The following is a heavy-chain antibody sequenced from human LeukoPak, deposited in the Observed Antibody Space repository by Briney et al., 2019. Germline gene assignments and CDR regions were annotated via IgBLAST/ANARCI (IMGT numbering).Heavy chain of an antibody. J-gene: IGHJ4*02. CDR1: GFTFSTFG. CDR3: ASKLALGY. Sequence: GRSLRLSCSASGFTFSTFGMNWVRQAPGKGLEWVSYISSSSSNIYYADSVKGRFTISRDNAKNSLYLQMNSLRDEDTAVYYCASKLALGYWGQGTLVTVSS. CDR2: ISSSSSNI. V-gene: IGHV3-48*02.